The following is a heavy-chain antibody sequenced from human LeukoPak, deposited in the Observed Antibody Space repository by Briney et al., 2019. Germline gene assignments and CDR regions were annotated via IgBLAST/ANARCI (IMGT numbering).Heavy chain of an antibody. CDR2: IYPGDTDI. V-gene: IGHV5-51*01. CDR3: ARRVRGRDGYNGYYYFDY. CDR1: GYSFTSYW. J-gene: IGHJ4*02. D-gene: IGHD5-24*01. Sequence: RGESLKISCNGSGYSFTSYWIGWVRQMPGKGLEWMGVIYPGDTDIRYSPSFQGQVTISADKSISTAYLQWSSLKASDTAMYYCARRVRGRDGYNGYYYFDYWGQGTLVTVSS.